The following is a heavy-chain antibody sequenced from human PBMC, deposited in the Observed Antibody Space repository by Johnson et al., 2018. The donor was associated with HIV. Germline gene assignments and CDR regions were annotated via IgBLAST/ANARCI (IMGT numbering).Heavy chain of an antibody. CDR1: GFTFRSYW. D-gene: IGHD6-19*01. Sequence: VQLVESGGGLVQPGGSLRLSCVASGFTFRSYWMNWVRQAPGKGPQWLANIKHDGSEKYYVDSVKGRFTISRDNAKNSLYLQMNTLRAEDTAVYYCARDAVISSGWYNVDAFDIWGQGTMVTVSS. V-gene: IGHV3-7*05. CDR2: IKHDGSEK. J-gene: IGHJ3*02. CDR3: ARDAVISSGWYNVDAFDI.